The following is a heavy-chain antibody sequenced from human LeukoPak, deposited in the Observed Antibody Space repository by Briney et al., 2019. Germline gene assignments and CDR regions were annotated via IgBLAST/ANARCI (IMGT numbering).Heavy chain of an antibody. CDR2: ISSSSSYI. D-gene: IGHD4-17*01. V-gene: IGHV3-21*01. J-gene: IGHJ4*02. Sequence: GSLRLSRAASGFTFSSYSMNWVRQAPGKGLEWVSSISSSSSYIYYADSVKGRFTISRDNAKNSLYLQMNSLRAEDTAVYYCASPAYGDYALFDYWGQGTLVTVSS. CDR3: ASPAYGDYALFDY. CDR1: GFTFSSYS.